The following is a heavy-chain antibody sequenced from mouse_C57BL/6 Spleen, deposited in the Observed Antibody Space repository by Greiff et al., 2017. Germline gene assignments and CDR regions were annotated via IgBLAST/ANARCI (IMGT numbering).Heavy chain of an antibody. CDR2: IWSGGST. J-gene: IGHJ4*01. CDR1: GFSLTSYG. Sequence: VQLQQSGPGLVQPSQSLSITCTVSGFSLTSYGVHWVRQSPGKGLEWLGVIWSGGSTDYNAAFISRLSISKDNSKSQVFFKMNSLQADDTAIYYCARELVYYAMDYWGQGTSVTVSS. CDR3: ARELVYYAMDY. D-gene: IGHD4-1*01. V-gene: IGHV2-2*01.